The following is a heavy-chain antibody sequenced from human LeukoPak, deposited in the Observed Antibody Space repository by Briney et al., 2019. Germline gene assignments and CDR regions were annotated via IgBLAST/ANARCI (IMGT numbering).Heavy chain of an antibody. Sequence: ASVKLSCKDSGGTFSNYAISWVRQAPGQRLEWLGRIVPIVDLINYAQNFQGRVAITADKSTTTAYMELSSLESEDTAIYYCARGSYDGTYYFQNWGQGTLVTVSS. V-gene: IGHV1-69*04. CDR2: IVPIVDLI. CDR3: ARGSYDGTYYFQN. CDR1: GGTFSNYA. D-gene: IGHD1-26*01. J-gene: IGHJ1*01.